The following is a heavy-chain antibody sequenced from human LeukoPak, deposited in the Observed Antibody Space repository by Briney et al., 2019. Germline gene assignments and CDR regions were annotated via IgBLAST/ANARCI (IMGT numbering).Heavy chain of an antibody. CDR2: ISSSSSYI. D-gene: IGHD4-17*01. CDR1: GFTFSSYS. CDR3: ARFSGYGDYEGGYFDY. Sequence: GGSLRLSCAASGFTFSSYSMNWVRQAPGKGLEWVSSISSSSSYIYYADSVKGRFTISRDNAKNSLYLQMNSLRAEDTAVYYCARFSGYGDYEGGYFDYWGQGTLVTVSS. J-gene: IGHJ4*02. V-gene: IGHV3-21*01.